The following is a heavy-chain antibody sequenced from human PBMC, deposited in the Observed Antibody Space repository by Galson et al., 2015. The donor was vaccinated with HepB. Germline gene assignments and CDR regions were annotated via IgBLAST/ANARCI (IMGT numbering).Heavy chain of an antibody. Sequence: SLRLSCAASGFTFSSYAMHWVRQAPGKGLEWVAVISYDGSNKYYADSVKGRFTISRDNSKNTLYLQMNSLRAEDTAVYYCARKTMGYFNYWGQGTLVTVSS. CDR2: ISYDGSNK. CDR1: GFTFSSYA. D-gene: IGHD3-10*01. J-gene: IGHJ4*02. V-gene: IGHV3-30*04. CDR3: ARKTMGYFNY.